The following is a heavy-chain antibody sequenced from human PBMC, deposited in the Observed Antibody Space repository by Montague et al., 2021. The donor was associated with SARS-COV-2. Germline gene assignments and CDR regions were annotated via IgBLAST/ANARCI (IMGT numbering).Heavy chain of an antibody. D-gene: IGHD3-3*01. V-gene: IGHV2-70*01. CDR1: GFSLSTSGMC. J-gene: IGHJ4*02. Sequence: PALVKPTQTLTLTCTFSGFSLSTSGMCVSWIRQPPGKAPEWLALIDWDHYKYYSTSLKTRLTISKDTSKNQVVLTMTNMDPVDTATYYCARSFSIFGVVIIPAYFDYWGQGALVTVSS. CDR3: ARSFSIFGVVIIPAYFDY. CDR2: IDWDHYK.